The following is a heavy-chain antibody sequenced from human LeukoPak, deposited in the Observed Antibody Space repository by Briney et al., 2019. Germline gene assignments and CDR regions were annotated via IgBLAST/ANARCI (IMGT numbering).Heavy chain of an antibody. CDR2: INSDGSST. D-gene: IGHD3-3*01. CDR3: ARGITMFGVVNDAFDI. J-gene: IGHJ3*02. Sequence: GGSLKLSCAASGFTFSSYWMFWVRQAPGKGLVWVPRINSDGSSTSFADSVKGRFTISRDNAKNTLCLQMNSLRAEDTAVYYCARGITMFGVVNDAFDIWGQGTMVTVFS. CDR1: GFTFSSYW. V-gene: IGHV3-74*01.